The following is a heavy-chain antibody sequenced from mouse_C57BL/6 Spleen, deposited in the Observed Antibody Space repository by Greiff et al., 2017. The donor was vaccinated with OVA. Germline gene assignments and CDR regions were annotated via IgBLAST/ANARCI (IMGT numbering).Heavy chain of an antibody. V-gene: IGHV1-81*01. CDR1: GYTFTSYG. CDR2: IYPRSGNT. Sequence: VQLQQSGAELARPGASVKLSCKASGYTFTSYGISWVKQRTGQGLEWIGEIYPRSGNTYYNEKFKGKATLTADKSSSTAYMELRSLTSEDSAVYFCARGGGYDGGNAMDYWGQGTSVTVSS. CDR3: ARGGGYDGGNAMDY. J-gene: IGHJ4*01. D-gene: IGHD2-2*01.